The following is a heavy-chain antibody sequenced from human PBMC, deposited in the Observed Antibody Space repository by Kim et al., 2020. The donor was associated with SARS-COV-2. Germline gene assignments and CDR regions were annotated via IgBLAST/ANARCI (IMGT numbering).Heavy chain of an antibody. CDR1: GYTFTGYY. J-gene: IGHJ4*02. CDR2: INPNSGGT. CDR3: AREFTMVRGPFDY. Sequence: ASVKVSCKASGYTFTGYYMHWVRQAPGQGLEWMGWINPNSGGTNYAQKFQGRVTMTRDTSISTAYMELSRLRSDDTAVYYCAREFTMVRGPFDYWGQGTLVTVSS. V-gene: IGHV1-2*02. D-gene: IGHD3-10*01.